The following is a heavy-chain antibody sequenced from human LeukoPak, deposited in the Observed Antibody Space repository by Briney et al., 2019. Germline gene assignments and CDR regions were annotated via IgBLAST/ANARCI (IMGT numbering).Heavy chain of an antibody. CDR3: ARHSAYDRGGPDY. CDR2: IRHDAGEK. J-gene: IGHJ4*02. CDR1: GFTFSTYW. D-gene: IGHD5-12*01. Sequence: GGSLRLSCAASGFTFSTYWMSWVRQAPGKGLEWVANIRHDAGEKYYVDSVKGRFTISRDNAKNSLYLQMNSLRAEDTALYYCARHSAYDRGGPDYWGQGTLVTVSS. V-gene: IGHV3-7*05.